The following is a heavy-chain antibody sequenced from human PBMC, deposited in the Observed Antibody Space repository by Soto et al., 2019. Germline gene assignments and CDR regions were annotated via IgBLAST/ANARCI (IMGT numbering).Heavy chain of an antibody. CDR3: TRSRRSILMVYGFGGMDV. CDR1: GFTVGSHA. J-gene: IGHJ6*02. V-gene: IGHV3-23*01. D-gene: IGHD2-8*01. CDR2: ISGSGDGT. Sequence: GGSLRLSCAASGFTVGSHAMSWVRQAPGKGLEWVSSISGSGDGTYYGDSVKGRFTISRDSSSSTLYLQMDNLRGEDTAVYFCTRSRRSILMVYGFGGMDVWGQRTTVTVSS.